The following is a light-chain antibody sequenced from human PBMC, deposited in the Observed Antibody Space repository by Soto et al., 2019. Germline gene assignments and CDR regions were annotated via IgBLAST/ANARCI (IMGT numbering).Light chain of an antibody. CDR2: GAS. CDR1: QSVGIIY. CDR3: QQYGSSPRT. Sequence: DIVLTQSPGTLSLSPVERATLSCRASQSVGIIYLAWYQQKPGQAPRLLIHGASNRASGIPDRFSGSGSGTDFTLTISRLEPEDFAVYYCQQYGSSPRTFGQGTKVEIK. J-gene: IGKJ1*01. V-gene: IGKV3-20*01.